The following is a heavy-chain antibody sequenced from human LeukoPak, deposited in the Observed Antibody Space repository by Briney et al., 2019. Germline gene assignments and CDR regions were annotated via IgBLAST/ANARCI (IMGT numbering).Heavy chain of an antibody. D-gene: IGHD3-10*02. CDR2: ISGSGHIT. CDR1: GFTFSSYA. V-gene: IGHV3-23*01. CDR3: AELGITMIGGV. Sequence: GGTLRLSCAASGFTFSSYAMSWVRQAPGRGLEWVSTISGSGHITFYADSVKGRFTISRDNAKNSLYLQMNSLRAEDTAVYYCAELGITMIGGVWGKGTTVTISS. J-gene: IGHJ6*04.